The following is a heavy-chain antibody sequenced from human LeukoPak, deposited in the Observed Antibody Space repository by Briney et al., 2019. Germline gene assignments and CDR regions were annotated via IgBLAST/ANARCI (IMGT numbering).Heavy chain of an antibody. D-gene: IGHD3-10*01. CDR2: IRYDGNNK. J-gene: IGHJ4*02. CDR1: GFTFSSYG. Sequence: PGGSLRLSCAASGFTFSSYGMHWVRQAPGKGLEWVAFIRYDGNNKFYADSVKGRFTISRDNFKNTLYLQMHSLRAEDTAVYYCAKDEPFRGSFDYWGQGTLVTVSS. CDR3: AKDEPFRGSFDY. V-gene: IGHV3-30*02.